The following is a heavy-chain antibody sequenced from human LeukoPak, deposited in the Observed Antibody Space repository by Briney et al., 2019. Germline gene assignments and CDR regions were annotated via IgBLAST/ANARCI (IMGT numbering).Heavy chain of an antibody. V-gene: IGHV3-48*01. Sequence: PGGSLRLSCAASGFTFSSYSMNWVRQAPGKGLEWVSYISSSSSTIYYADSVKGRFTISRDNAKNSLYLQMNSLRAEDTAVYYCARDGTDYGDPRVNWFDPWGQGTLVTVSS. CDR1: GFTFSSYS. J-gene: IGHJ5*02. D-gene: IGHD4-17*01. CDR3: ARDGTDYGDPRVNWFDP. CDR2: ISSSSSTI.